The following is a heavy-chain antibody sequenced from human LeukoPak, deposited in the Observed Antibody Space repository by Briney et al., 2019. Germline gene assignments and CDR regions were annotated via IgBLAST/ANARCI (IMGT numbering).Heavy chain of an antibody. V-gene: IGHV3-30*18. J-gene: IGHJ4*02. CDR1: GFTFSSYG. CDR2: IPYDGSNK. Sequence: PGGSLRLSCAASGFTFSSYGMHWVRQAPGKGLEWVAVIPYDGSNKYYADSVKGRFTISRDNSKNTLYLQMNSLRAEDTAVYYCAKRVISSSLLGYWGQGTLVTVSS. CDR3: AKRVISSSLLGY. D-gene: IGHD6-13*01.